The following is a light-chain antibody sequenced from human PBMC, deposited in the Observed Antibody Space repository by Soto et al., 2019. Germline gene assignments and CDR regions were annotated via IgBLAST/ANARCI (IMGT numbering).Light chain of an antibody. CDR2: KAS. V-gene: IGKV1-5*03. J-gene: IGKJ1*01. CDR1: QSIITS. Sequence: DIQMTQSPSTLSASVGDRVTITCRASQSIITSLAWYQQKPGKAPKLLIYKASSLQSGVPSRFSGSGSGTEFTLTISSLQPDDFATYYCQQYNSYSRTFGRGTKVEIK. CDR3: QQYNSYSRT.